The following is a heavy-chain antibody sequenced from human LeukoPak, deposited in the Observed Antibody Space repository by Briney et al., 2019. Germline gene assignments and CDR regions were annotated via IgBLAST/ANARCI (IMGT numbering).Heavy chain of an antibody. V-gene: IGHV3-64*01. CDR2: ISSNGGST. J-gene: IGHJ4*02. Sequence: GGSLRLSCAASGFTFSSYAMHWVRQAPGKGLEYVSAISSNGGSTYYANSVKGRFTISRDNSKNTLYLQMGSLRAEDMAVYYCARASNLYYFDYWGQGTLVTVSP. CDR1: GFTFSSYA. CDR3: ARASNLYYFDY.